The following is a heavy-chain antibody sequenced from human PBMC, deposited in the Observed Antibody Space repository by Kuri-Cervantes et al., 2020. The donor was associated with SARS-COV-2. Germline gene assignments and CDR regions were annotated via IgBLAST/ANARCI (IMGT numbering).Heavy chain of an antibody. J-gene: IGHJ6*02. V-gene: IGHV4-59*12. CDR1: GGSISSYY. D-gene: IGHD3-3*01. CDR2: IYYSGST. Sequence: SETLSLTCTVSGGSISSYYWSWIRQPPGKGLEWIGYIYYSGSTNYNPSLKSRVTISVDTSKNQFSLKLSSVTAADTAVYYCATARGELRFLEWLLPLDVWGQGTTVTVSS. CDR3: ATARGELRFLEWLLPLDV.